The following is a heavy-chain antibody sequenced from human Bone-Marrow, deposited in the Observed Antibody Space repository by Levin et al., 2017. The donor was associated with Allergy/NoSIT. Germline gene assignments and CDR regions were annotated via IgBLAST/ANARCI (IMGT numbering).Heavy chain of an antibody. CDR1: GFTFSSYG. Sequence: LSLTCAASGFTFSSYGMHWVRQAPGKGLEWVAVISYDGSNKYYADSVKGRFTISRDNSKNTLYLQMNSLRAEDTAVYYCAKGKYSSSWYFDYWGQGTLVTVSS. J-gene: IGHJ4*02. V-gene: IGHV3-30*18. CDR3: AKGKYSSSWYFDY. CDR2: ISYDGSNK. D-gene: IGHD6-13*01.